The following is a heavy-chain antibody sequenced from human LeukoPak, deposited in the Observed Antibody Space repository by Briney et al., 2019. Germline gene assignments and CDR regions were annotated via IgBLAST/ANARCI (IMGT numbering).Heavy chain of an antibody. Sequence: GGSLRLSCAASGFTFDDCGMSWVRQAPGKGQEWVSGINRNGGSTGYADSVKGRFTISRDNAKNSLYLQMNSLRAEDTALYYCVRQAWEPMNFDYWGQGTLVTVSS. CDR1: GFTFDDCG. CDR3: VRQAWEPMNFDY. CDR2: INRNGGST. D-gene: IGHD1-26*01. J-gene: IGHJ4*02. V-gene: IGHV3-20*04.